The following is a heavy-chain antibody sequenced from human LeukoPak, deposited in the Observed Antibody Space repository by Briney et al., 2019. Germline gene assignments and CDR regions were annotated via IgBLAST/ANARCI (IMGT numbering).Heavy chain of an antibody. CDR1: GFTFSSYE. CDR3: ARDDYGDYGFDD. V-gene: IGHV3-48*03. D-gene: IGHD4-17*01. J-gene: IGHJ4*02. Sequence: LAGGSLRLSCAASGFTFSSYEMNWVRQAPGKGLEWVSYISSSGSTIYYADSVKGRFTISRDNAKNSLYLQMNSLRAEDTAMYYCARDDYGDYGFDDWGQGTLVTVSS. CDR2: ISSSGSTI.